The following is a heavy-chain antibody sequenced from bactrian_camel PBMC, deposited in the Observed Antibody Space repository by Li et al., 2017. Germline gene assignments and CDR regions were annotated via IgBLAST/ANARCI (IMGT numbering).Heavy chain of an antibody. V-gene: IGHV3S63*01. Sequence: VQLVESGGGSVQAGGSLTLSCSASGVPYSHYCLAWFRQTAGTTEREGVVYRQRDGSPSYADSVKGRFTISQDNHKNTLYLQMNNLEPEDTAMYHCAADQFLSPPVAVKTPDFGYWGQGTQVTVS. CDR3: AADQFLSPPVAVKTPDFGY. D-gene: IGHD5*01. CDR2: RQRDGSP. J-gene: IGHJ6*01. CDR1: GVPYSHYC.